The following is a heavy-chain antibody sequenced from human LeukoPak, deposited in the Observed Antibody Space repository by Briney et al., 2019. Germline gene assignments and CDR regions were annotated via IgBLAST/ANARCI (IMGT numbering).Heavy chain of an antibody. CDR3: ARSTMIVVVQEFDY. Sequence: SVKVSCKASGGTFSSYAISWVRQAPGQGLEWMGGIIPIFGTTNYAQKFQGRVTMTTDTSTSTAYTELRSLRSDDTAVYYCARSTMIVVVQEFDYWGQGTLVTVSS. D-gene: IGHD3-22*01. CDR1: GGTFSSYA. CDR2: IIPIFGTT. V-gene: IGHV1-69*05. J-gene: IGHJ4*02.